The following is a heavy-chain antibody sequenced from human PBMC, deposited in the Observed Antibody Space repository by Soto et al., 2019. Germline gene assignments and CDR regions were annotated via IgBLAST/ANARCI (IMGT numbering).Heavy chain of an antibody. Sequence: PSETLSLTCNVSGDSMTSSRLYWGWFRQPPGKGLEWIATVFYTGSAYYKSSLKSRVTISVDTSKNQFFLNLRSVTAADTAIYYCARHGHVRERPFYYYGMDVWGQGTTVTVSS. CDR1: GDSMTSSRLY. D-gene: IGHD1-1*01. V-gene: IGHV4-39*01. CDR3: ARHGHVRERPFYYYGMDV. CDR2: VFYTGSA. J-gene: IGHJ6*02.